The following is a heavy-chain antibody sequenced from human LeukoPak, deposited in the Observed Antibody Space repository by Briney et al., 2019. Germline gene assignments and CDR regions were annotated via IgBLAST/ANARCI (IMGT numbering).Heavy chain of an antibody. V-gene: IGHV3-23*01. D-gene: IGHD2-15*01. CDR3: AKGGYCSGGSCYDDY. CDR2: ISGSGGST. Sequence: GGSLRLSCAASGFTFSSYAMSWVRQAPGKGLEWVSAISGSGGSTYYADSVKGRFTISRDNPKNTLYLQMNSLRAEDTALYYCAKGGYCSGGSCYDDYWGQGTLVTVSS. CDR1: GFTFSSYA. J-gene: IGHJ4*02.